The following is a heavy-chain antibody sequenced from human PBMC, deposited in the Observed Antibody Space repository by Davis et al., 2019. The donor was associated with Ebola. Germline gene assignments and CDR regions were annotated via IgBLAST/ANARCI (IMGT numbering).Heavy chain of an antibody. CDR2: MNPNSGNT. V-gene: IGHV1-8*01. J-gene: IGHJ4*02. Sequence: ASVKVSCKGSGYTFTSYDINWVRQATGQGLEWMGWMNPNSGNTGYAQKFRGRVTMTRNTSITTAYMELSSLSSEDTAVYYCAREMTRYRYGSVLDWGQGTLVTVSS. CDR1: GYTFTSYD. D-gene: IGHD3-16*02. CDR3: AREMTRYRYGSVLD.